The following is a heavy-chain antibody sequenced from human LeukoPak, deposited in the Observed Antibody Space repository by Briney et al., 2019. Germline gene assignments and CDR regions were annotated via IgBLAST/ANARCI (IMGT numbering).Heavy chain of an antibody. J-gene: IGHJ4*02. Sequence: GGSLRLSCAASGFTFSSYSMNWVRQAPGKGLEWVSSISSSSSYIYYANSVKGRFTISRDNAKNSLYLQMNSLRAEDTAVYYCAREGTGVVIEWGQGTLVTVSS. D-gene: IGHD3-3*01. V-gene: IGHV3-21*01. CDR2: ISSSSSYI. CDR3: AREGTGVVIE. CDR1: GFTFSSYS.